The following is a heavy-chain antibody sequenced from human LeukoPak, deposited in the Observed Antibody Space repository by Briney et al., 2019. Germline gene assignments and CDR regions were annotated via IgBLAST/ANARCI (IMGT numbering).Heavy chain of an antibody. CDR3: PSGPFDLRYFYYCMDV. CDR2: IDTSGTF. D-gene: IGHD3-9*01. J-gene: IGHJ6*03. V-gene: IGHV4-61*02. Sequence: SETLSHTCTVSGDSISSGNYYWTWIRQPAGKGLEWIGRIDTSGTFKYKSSLKSRVTISADTSKNEFSLKLSSVTAADTAVYYCPSGPFDLRYFYYCMDVWGKGTTVTVSS. CDR1: GDSISSGNYY.